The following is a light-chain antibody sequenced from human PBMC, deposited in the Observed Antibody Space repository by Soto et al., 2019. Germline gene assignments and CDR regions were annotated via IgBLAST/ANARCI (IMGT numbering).Light chain of an antibody. V-gene: IGKV3-15*01. J-gene: IGKJ2*01. Sequence: EIVMTQSPATLSVSLGERATISCRASQSVSSNLTWYQQKPGKAPTLVIYGASARATGIPARFSGSGSGTEFTLTISSLQSEDFAVYYCQHYNNWPFTFGQGTKVDIK. CDR2: GAS. CDR3: QHYNNWPFT. CDR1: QSVSSN.